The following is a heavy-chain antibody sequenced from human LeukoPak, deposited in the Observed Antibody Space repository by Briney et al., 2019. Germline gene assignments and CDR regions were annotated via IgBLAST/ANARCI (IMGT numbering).Heavy chain of an antibody. CDR2: INPNSGGT. D-gene: IGHD2-8*02. V-gene: IGHV1-2*02. CDR1: GYTFTGYY. J-gene: IGHJ4*02. CDR3: ARYWYRLRFFDY. Sequence: APVKVSCKASGYTFTGYYMHWVRQAPGQGLEWMGWINPNSGGTNYAQKFQGRVTMTRDTSISTAYMELSRLRSDDTAVYYCARYWYRLRFFDYWGQGTLVTVSS.